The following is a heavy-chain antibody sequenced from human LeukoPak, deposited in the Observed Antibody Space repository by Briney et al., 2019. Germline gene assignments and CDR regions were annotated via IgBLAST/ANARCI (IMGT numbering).Heavy chain of an antibody. CDR3: ARDRRKYSGSFQGVYFDY. D-gene: IGHD1-26*01. Sequence: PGGSLRLSCAASGFTVSGNYMSWVRQAPGKGLEWVSVIYSGGSTYYADSVKGRFTISRDNSKNTLYLQMNSLRAEDTAVYYCARDRRKYSGSFQGVYFDYWGQGTLVTVSS. J-gene: IGHJ4*02. CDR2: IYSGGST. CDR1: GFTVSGNY. V-gene: IGHV3-66*01.